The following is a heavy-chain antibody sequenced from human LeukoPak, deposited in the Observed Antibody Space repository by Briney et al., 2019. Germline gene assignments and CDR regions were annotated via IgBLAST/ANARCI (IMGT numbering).Heavy chain of an antibody. J-gene: IGHJ5*02. CDR1: GYSISSGYY. CDR3: ARRILGFDP. V-gene: IGHV4-38-2*01. D-gene: IGHD2-15*01. CDR2: IYHSGST. Sequence: SETLSLTCAVSGYSISSGYYWGWIRQPPRKGLEWIGSIYHSGSTYYNPSLKSRVTISVDTSKNQFSLKLSSVTAADTAVYYCARRILGFDPWGQGTLVTVSS.